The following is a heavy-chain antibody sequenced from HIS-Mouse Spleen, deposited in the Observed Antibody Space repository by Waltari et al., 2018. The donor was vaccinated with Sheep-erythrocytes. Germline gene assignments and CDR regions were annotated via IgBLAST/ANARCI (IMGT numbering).Heavy chain of an antibody. CDR2: IYYSGST. J-gene: IGHJ4*02. CDR1: GGSISRGGYY. CDR3: ARDPLTGADY. V-gene: IGHV4-31*03. D-gene: IGHD7-27*01. Sequence: QVQLQESGPGLVKPSQTLSLTCTVSGGSISRGGYYWSWIRPHPGKGLEWIGYIYYSGSTYYNPSLKSRVTISVDPSKNQFSLKLTSVTAADTAVYYCARDPLTGADYWGQGTLVTVSS.